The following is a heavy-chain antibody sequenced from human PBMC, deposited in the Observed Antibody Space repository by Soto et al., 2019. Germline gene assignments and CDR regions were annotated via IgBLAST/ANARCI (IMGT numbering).Heavy chain of an antibody. CDR1: GVSFSGYY. CDR3: ARAGQLERRKIDY. V-gene: IGHV4-34*01. CDR2: INHSGST. Sequence: PSETLSLTCAVYGVSFSGYYWSWIRQPPGKGLEWIGEINHSGSTNYNPSLKSRVTISVDTSKNQFSLKLSSVTAADTAVYYCARAGQLERRKIDYWGQGTLVTVSS. J-gene: IGHJ4*02. D-gene: IGHD1-1*01.